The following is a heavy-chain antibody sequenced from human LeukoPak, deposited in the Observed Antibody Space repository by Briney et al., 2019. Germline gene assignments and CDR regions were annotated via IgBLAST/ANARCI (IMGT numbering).Heavy chain of an antibody. Sequence: SETLSLTCAVYGGSFSGYYWSWIRQPPGKGLEWIGEINHSGSTNYNPSLKGRVTISVDTSKNQFSLKLSSVTAADTAVYYCARSILGLYYKYGMDVWGQGTTVTVSS. D-gene: IGHD3-10*01. CDR1: GGSFSGYY. CDR3: ARSILGLYYKYGMDV. J-gene: IGHJ6*02. V-gene: IGHV4-34*01. CDR2: INHSGST.